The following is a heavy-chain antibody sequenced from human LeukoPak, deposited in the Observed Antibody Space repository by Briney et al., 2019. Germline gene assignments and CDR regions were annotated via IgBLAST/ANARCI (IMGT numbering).Heavy chain of an antibody. Sequence: GGSLRLSCEASGFTFSDYWMGWVRQAPGKGLEWVANIIKDGSDKYYVDSVKSRFTISRDNAKNSVYLQMSSLRVEDTAVYYCTRELWPGDYWGQGILVTVSS. CDR2: IIKDGSDK. D-gene: IGHD3-16*01. J-gene: IGHJ4*02. V-gene: IGHV3-7*01. CDR3: TRELWPGDY. CDR1: GFTFSDYW.